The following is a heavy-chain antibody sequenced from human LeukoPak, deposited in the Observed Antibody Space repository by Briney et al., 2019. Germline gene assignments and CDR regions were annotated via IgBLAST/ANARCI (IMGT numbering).Heavy chain of an antibody. J-gene: IGHJ4*02. D-gene: IGHD6-13*01. CDR2: IKQDGSEK. Sequence: GGSLRLSCAASGFTFSSYWMSWVRQAPGKGLEWVANIKQDGSEKYYVDSVEGRFTISRDNAQNSLYLQMNSLRAEDTAVYYCARDQQQLVLPSPFDYWGQGTLVTVSS. CDR1: GFTFSSYW. CDR3: ARDQQQLVLPSPFDY. V-gene: IGHV3-7*01.